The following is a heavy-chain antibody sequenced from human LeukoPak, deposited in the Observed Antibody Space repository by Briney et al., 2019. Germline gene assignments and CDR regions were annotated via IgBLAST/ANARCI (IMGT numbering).Heavy chain of an antibody. CDR3: ARIGVSGQQLVDY. CDR1: GGSISSCYW. D-gene: IGHD6-13*01. V-gene: IGHV4-4*02. Sequence: SETLSLTCAVSGGSISSCYWWCWGRQPPGEGLEWIGEIYHSGSTNYNPSLKSRVTISVDKSKHQFSLKLSSVTAADTAVYYCARIGVSGQQLVDYWGQGTLVTVSS. J-gene: IGHJ4*02. CDR2: IYHSGST.